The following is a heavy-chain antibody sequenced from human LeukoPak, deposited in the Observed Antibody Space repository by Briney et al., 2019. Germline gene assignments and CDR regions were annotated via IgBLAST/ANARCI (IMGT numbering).Heavy chain of an antibody. V-gene: IGHV3-48*01. J-gene: IGHJ4*02. CDR2: ISSSSSTI. CDR3: ARSLLVGSSWYSSIEAYYFDY. D-gene: IGHD6-13*01. Sequence: GGSLRLSCAASGFTVSSNYMSWVRQAPGKGLEWVSYISSSSSTIYYADSVKGRFTISRDNAKNSLYLQMNSLRAEDTAVYYCARSLLVGSSWYSSIEAYYFDYWGQGTLVTVSS. CDR1: GFTVSSNY.